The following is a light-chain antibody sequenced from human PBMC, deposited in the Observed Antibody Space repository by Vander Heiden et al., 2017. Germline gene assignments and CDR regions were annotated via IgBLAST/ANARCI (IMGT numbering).Light chain of an antibody. Sequence: ETMMTQSPATLSVSPGERATLSCRASQSVSSNLAWYQQKPGQAPRLLIYDTSTRATGVPARFSGSGYGTAFTLTISSLQSEDFAVYYCEQYYNWPPLTFGGGTKVEIK. CDR3: EQYYNWPPLT. CDR1: QSVSSN. CDR2: DTS. V-gene: IGKV3-15*01. J-gene: IGKJ4*01.